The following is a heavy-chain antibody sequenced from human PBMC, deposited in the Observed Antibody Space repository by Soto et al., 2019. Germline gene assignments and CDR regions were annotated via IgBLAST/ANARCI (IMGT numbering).Heavy chain of an antibody. CDR2: IGTAGDT. Sequence: GGSLRLSCAASGFTFSSYDMHWVRQATGKGLEWVSAIGTAGDTYYPGSVKDRFTISRENAKNSLYLQMNSLRAGDTAVYYCARQVLSRYGSSTSCYAYNWFDPWGQGTLVTVSS. V-gene: IGHV3-13*01. J-gene: IGHJ5*02. CDR1: GFTFSSYD. CDR3: ARQVLSRYGSSTSCYAYNWFDP. D-gene: IGHD2-2*01.